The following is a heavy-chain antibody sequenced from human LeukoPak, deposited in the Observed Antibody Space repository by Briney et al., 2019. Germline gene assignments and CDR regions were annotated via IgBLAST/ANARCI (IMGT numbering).Heavy chain of an antibody. CDR1: GGSFSGYY. J-gene: IGHJ4*02. CDR2: INHSGST. V-gene: IGHV4-34*01. Sequence: SETLSLTCAVYGGSFSGYYWSWIRQPPGKGLEWIGEINHSGSTYYNPSLKSRVTISVDTSKNQFSLKLSSVTAADTAVYYCARGYEPATSIYYFDYWGQGTLVTVSS. CDR3: ARGYEPATSIYYFDY. D-gene: IGHD1-14*01.